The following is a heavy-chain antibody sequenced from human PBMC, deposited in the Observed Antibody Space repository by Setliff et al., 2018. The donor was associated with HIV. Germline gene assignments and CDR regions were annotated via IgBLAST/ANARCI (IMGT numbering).Heavy chain of an antibody. V-gene: IGHV1-18*01. J-gene: IGHJ4*02. CDR2: ISAYNGNT. D-gene: IGHD2-2*01. CDR1: GYTFTSYG. Sequence: ASVKVSCKASGYTFTSYGISWVRQAPGQGLEWMGWISAYNGNTNYAQKLQGRVNMTTDTSTSTAYMELRSLRSHDTAVYYCARGPPIVVVPAALLTFDYWGQGTLVNVSS. CDR3: ARGPPIVVVPAALLTFDY.